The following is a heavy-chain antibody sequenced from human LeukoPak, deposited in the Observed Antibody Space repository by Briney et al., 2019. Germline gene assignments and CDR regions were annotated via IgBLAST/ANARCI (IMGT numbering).Heavy chain of an antibody. CDR1: GFSLSNARMG. CDR3: ARIYTDYGDYVSDT. J-gene: IGHJ5*02. CDR2: IFSNDEK. V-gene: IGHV2-26*01. D-gene: IGHD4-17*01. Sequence: SGSVLVKPTETLTLTCTVSGFSLSNARMGVSWIRQPPGKALEWLAHIFSNDEKSYITSLKSRLTISKDTSKSQVVLTMTNMDPVDTATYYCARIYTDYGDYVSDTWGQRTLVTVSS.